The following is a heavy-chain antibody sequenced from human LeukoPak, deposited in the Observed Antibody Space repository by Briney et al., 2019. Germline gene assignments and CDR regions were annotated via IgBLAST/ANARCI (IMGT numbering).Heavy chain of an antibody. CDR3: ARETAVCGGGSWGCEFDY. V-gene: IGHV4-4*02. D-gene: IGHD2-15*01. CDR2: IYHSGST. CDR1: GGSISSTHW. J-gene: IGHJ4*02. Sequence: PSETLSLTCAVSGGSISSTHWWRWVRQPPGKGLEWIGEIYHSGSTNYNPSLKCRVTISVDKSKNQSSLKLSSVTAADTAVYYCARETAVCGGGSWGCEFDYWGQGTLVTVSS.